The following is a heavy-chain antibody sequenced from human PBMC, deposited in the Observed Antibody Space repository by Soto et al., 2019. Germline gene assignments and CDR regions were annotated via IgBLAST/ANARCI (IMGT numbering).Heavy chain of an antibody. CDR2: ISYDGSNK. CDR1: GFTFSSYG. D-gene: IGHD6-19*01. Sequence: GGSLRLSCAASGFTFSSYGMHWVRQAPGKGLEWVAVISYDGSNKYYADSVKGRFTISRDNSKNTLYLQMNSLRAEDTAVYYCAKDAVGIAVAGTPEIDYWGQGTLVTVSS. J-gene: IGHJ4*02. CDR3: AKDAVGIAVAGTPEIDY. V-gene: IGHV3-30*18.